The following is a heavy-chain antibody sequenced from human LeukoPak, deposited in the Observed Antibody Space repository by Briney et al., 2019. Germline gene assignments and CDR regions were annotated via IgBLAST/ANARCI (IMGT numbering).Heavy chain of an antibody. J-gene: IGHJ4*02. CDR2: IYYSGST. Sequence: SETPSLTCTVSGGSISSSSYYWGWIRQPPGKGLEWIGSIYYSGSTYYNPSLKSRVTISVDTSKNQFSLKLSSVTAADTAVYYCASRITMVRGVIIQPPGYWGQGTLVTVSS. CDR1: GGSISSSSYY. CDR3: ASRITMVRGVIIQPPGY. V-gene: IGHV4-39*01. D-gene: IGHD3-10*01.